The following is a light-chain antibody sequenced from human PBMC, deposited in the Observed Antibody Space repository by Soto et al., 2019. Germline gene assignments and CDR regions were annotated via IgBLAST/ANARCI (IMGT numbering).Light chain of an antibody. J-gene: IGKJ4*01. CDR1: QGISNY. V-gene: IGKV1-27*01. CDR2: AAS. CDR3: QKYNAAPSLT. Sequence: DIQMTQSPSSLSASVGDRVTITCRASQGISNYLAWYQQKPGQVPKLLIYAASTLQSGVPSRFSGSGSGTDFTLTISSPQPADVATYYCQKYNAAPSLTFGGGTKVEIK.